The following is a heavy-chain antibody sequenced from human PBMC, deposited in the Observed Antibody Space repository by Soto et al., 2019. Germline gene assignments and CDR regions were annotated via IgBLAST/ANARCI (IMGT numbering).Heavy chain of an antibody. J-gene: IGHJ6*02. CDR1: GGSFSGYY. D-gene: IGHD2-8*01. Sequence: SETLSLTCAVYGGSFSGYYWSWIRQPPGKGLEWIGEINHSGSTNYNPSLKSRVTISVDTSKNQFSLKLSSVTAADTAVYYCARGPPDMGGTNGVWMDVWGQGTTVTVSS. CDR2: INHSGST. CDR3: ARGPPDMGGTNGVWMDV. V-gene: IGHV4-34*01.